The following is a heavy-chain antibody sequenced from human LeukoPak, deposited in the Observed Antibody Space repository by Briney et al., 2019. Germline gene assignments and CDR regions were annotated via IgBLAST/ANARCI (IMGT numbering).Heavy chain of an antibody. CDR1: GGSISSSYYY. CDR3: ARFAYCGGHCWYYFDY. J-gene: IGHJ4*02. D-gene: IGHD2-21*02. CDR2: IYYSGST. Sequence: SETLSLTCTVSGGSISSSYYYWGWIRQPPGKGLEWIGSIYYSGSTYYNPSLKSRVTISVDTSKNQFSLKLRSVTAADTAVYYCARFAYCGGHCWYYFDYWGQGSLVTVSS. V-gene: IGHV4-39*01.